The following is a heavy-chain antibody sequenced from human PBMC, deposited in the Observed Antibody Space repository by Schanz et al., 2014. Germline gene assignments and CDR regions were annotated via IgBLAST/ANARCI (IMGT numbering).Heavy chain of an antibody. D-gene: IGHD1-1*01. CDR1: GFTFSSYS. V-gene: IGHV3-30-3*01. Sequence: VQLVESGGGLVQPGGSLRLSCSASGFTFSSYSMHWVRQAPGKGLEWVAAITTAGTKMYYADSVRGRFTVSRDNSKNTLYLEVNSLRAEDTALYYCARDRRNADLDYWGQGTLVTVSS. J-gene: IGHJ4*02. CDR2: ITTAGTKM. CDR3: ARDRRNADLDY.